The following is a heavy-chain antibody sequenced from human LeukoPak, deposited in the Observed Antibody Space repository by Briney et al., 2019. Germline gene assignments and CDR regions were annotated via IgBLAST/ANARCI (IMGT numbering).Heavy chain of an antibody. CDR2: IWYDGSNK. Sequence: GGSLRLSCAASGFIFSDYGMHWVRQAPGKGLEWVTIIWYDGSNKYYADSVKGRFIISRDNSKNTLYLQMNSLRAEDTAVYYCATVRGCGGDCYYLDYWGQGTLVTVSS. CDR1: GFIFSDYG. CDR3: ATVRGCGGDCYYLDY. D-gene: IGHD2-21*02. J-gene: IGHJ4*02. V-gene: IGHV3-33*01.